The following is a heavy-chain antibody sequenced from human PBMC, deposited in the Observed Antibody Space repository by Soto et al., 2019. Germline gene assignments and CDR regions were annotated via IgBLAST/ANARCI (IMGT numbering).Heavy chain of an antibody. CDR2: ISSSSSYT. CDR1: GFTFSDYY. V-gene: IGHV3-11*06. J-gene: IGHJ5*02. D-gene: IGHD3-10*01. CDR3: ARDRLANYGSGKNWFDP. Sequence: GGSLRLSCAASGFTFSDYYMSWIRQAPGKGLEWVSYISSSSSYTNYADSVKGRFTISRDNAKNSLYLQMNSLRAEDTAVYYCARDRLANYGSGKNWFDPWGQGTLVTVSS.